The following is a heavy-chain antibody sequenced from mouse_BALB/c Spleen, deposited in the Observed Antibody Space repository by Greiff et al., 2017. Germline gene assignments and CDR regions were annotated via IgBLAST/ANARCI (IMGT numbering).Heavy chain of an antibody. J-gene: IGHJ2*01. Sequence: VKLLQSGPGLVAPSQSLSITCTVSGFSLTSYGVHWVRQPPGKGLEWLGVIWAGGGTNYNSTLMSRLSISKDNSKSQVFLKMNSLQTDDTAVYYCARAYYDYLRFDYWGQGTALTVS. D-gene: IGHD2-4*01. CDR3: ARAYYDYLRFDY. CDR1: GFSLTSYG. V-gene: IGHV2-9*02. CDR2: IWAGGGT.